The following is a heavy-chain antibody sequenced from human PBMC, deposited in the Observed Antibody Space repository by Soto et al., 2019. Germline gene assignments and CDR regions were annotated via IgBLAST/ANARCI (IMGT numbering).Heavy chain of an antibody. J-gene: IGHJ5*02. V-gene: IGHV3-23*01. D-gene: IGHD3-10*01. CDR1: GFTFSSYA. CDR3: ATYRGDLGGSGSP. Sequence: EVQLLESGEGLVQPGGSLRLSCAASGFTFSSYAMSWVRQAPGKGLEWVSAISGSGGSTYYADSVKGRFTISRDNSKNTLYLQMNSLRAEDTAVYYCATYRGDLGGSGSPWGQGTLVTVSS. CDR2: ISGSGGST.